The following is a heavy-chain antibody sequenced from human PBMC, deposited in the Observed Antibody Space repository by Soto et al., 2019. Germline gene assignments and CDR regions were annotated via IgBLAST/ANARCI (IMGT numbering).Heavy chain of an antibody. Sequence: QVQLVKSGAEVKEPGASVKASCKASGYTFSTYYIHWVRQAPGQGLEWMGRIDPAGGSTSYAQKYQGRVNMTRDTSTSTVYMELSSLRSEDTAVYYCARNVNSGLDYWGQGTLVTISS. CDR2: IDPAGGST. D-gene: IGHD1-26*01. CDR1: GYTFSTYY. J-gene: IGHJ4*02. CDR3: ARNVNSGLDY. V-gene: IGHV1-46*01.